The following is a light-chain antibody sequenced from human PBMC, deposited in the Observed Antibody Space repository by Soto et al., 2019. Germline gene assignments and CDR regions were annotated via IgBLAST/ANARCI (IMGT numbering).Light chain of an antibody. CDR2: AAS. J-gene: IGKJ1*01. V-gene: IGKV1-39*01. Sequence: DIQMTQSPSSQSASVGDRVTITCRASQSISSYLNWYQQKPGKAPKLLIYAASSLQSGVPSRFSGSGSGTDFTLTISSLQPEDFATYYCQQSYSTPPWTLGQGTKVDIK. CDR3: QQSYSTPPWT. CDR1: QSISSY.